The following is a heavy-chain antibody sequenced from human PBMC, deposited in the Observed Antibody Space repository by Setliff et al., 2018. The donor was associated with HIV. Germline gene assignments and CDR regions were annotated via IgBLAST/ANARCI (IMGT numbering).Heavy chain of an antibody. CDR3: ARGNNGYYYDSSGYYH. CDR1: GGSISSGSYY. D-gene: IGHD3-22*01. Sequence: NPSETLSLTCTVSGGSISSGSYYWSWIRQPAGKGLEWIGHIYTSGSTNYNPSLKSRVTISVDTSKNQFSLKLSSVTAADTAVYYCARGNNGYYYDSSGYYHWGQGTLVTVS. V-gene: IGHV4-61*09. CDR2: IYTSGST. J-gene: IGHJ5*02.